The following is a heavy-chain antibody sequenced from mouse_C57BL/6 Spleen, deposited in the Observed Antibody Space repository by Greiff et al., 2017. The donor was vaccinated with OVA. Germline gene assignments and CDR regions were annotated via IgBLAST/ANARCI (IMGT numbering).Heavy chain of an antibody. CDR2: INPNNGGT. CDR3: ASYDGYYGRYFDV. J-gene: IGHJ1*03. V-gene: IGHV1-26*01. CDR1: GYTFTDYY. Sequence: VQLQQSGPELVKPGASVKISCKASGYTFTDYYMNWVKQSHGKSLEWIGDINPNNGGTSYNQKFKGKATLTVDKSSSTAYMELRSLTSEDSAVYYCASYDGYYGRYFDVWGTGTTVTVSS. D-gene: IGHD2-3*01.